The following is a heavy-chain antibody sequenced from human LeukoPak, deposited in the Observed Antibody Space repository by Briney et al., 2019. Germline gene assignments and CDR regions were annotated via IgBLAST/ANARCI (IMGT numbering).Heavy chain of an antibody. CDR3: ATRETVPAAPDY. CDR1: GYTFTGYN. CDR2: INPNSGGT. V-gene: IGHV1-2*02. J-gene: IGHJ4*02. D-gene: IGHD2-2*01. Sequence: ASVKVSCKASGYTFTGYNMHWVRQAPGQGLEWMGWINPNSGGTNYAQKFQGRVTMTRDTSISTAYMELSRLRSNDTAVYYCATRETVPAAPDYWGQGTLVTVSS.